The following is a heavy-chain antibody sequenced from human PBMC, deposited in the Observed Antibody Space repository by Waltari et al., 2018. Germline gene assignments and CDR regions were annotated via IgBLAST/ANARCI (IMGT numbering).Heavy chain of an antibody. D-gene: IGHD3-22*01. CDR2: IYWNDDQ. J-gene: IGHJ4*02. CDR3: AHNGDYYDITGGDFYFDH. V-gene: IGHV2-5*01. CDR1: VFSLSTGGEA. Sequence: QITLKESGPTLVKPTQTLTLTCAFSVFSLSTGGEAVAWIRQPPGKALEWLALIYWNDDQRYSPSLKNRLTITKDTSKNQVVLTMTNMDPVDTATYYCAHNGDYYDITGGDFYFDHWGQGSLVSVSS.